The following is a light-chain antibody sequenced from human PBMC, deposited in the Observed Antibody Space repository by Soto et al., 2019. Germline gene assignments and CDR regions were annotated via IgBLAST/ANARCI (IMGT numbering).Light chain of an antibody. CDR1: RSDVGSYNL. CDR3: CSYAGSSTVI. J-gene: IGLJ2*01. V-gene: IGLV2-23*02. Sequence: QSALTQPASVSGSPGQSITISCTGSRSDVGSYNLFSWYQHHPGKAPKLMIYDVNKRPSGVSNRFSGSKSGNTASLTISGLQPEDEADYYCCSYAGSSTVIFVGGTKLTVL. CDR2: DVN.